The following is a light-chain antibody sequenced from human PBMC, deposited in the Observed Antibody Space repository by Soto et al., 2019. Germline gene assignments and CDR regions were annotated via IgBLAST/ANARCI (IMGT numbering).Light chain of an antibody. Sequence: QSVLTQPPSVSGAPWQRVTISCTGSRSNIGAGYEIHWYQQLPGAAPKLLLYGNTNRPSGVPDRFSGSKSGTSASLAITGLRAEDEADYYCQTYDSSLSAYVFGTGTKLTVL. CDR3: QTYDSSLSAYV. V-gene: IGLV1-40*01. CDR1: RSNIGAGYE. CDR2: GNT. J-gene: IGLJ1*01.